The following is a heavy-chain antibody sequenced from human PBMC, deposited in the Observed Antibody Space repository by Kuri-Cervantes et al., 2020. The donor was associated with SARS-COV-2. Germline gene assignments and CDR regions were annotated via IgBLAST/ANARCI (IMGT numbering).Heavy chain of an antibody. CDR1: GYTFTSYG. CDR2: ISAYNGNT. CDR3: ARDRGSYYSTDYYYYYMDV. D-gene: IGHD1-26*01. J-gene: IGHJ6*03. V-gene: IGHV1-18*01. Sequence: SVKVSCKASGYTFTSYGISWVRQAPGQGLEWMGWISAYNGNTNYAQKLQGRVTMTTDTSTSTAYMELRSLRSDDTAVYYCARDRGSYYSTDYYYYYMDVWGKGTTVTVSS.